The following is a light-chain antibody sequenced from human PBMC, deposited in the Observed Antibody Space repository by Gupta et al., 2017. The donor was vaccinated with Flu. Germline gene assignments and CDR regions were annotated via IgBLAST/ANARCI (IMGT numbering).Light chain of an antibody. Sequence: GNISSSGNSRDVGCYKYVSWHQHHPGKAHNLMIYDVSKRPSGVPDRFSGSKSDNTASLTISGPQEEDEADYYCFSYAGSATWVFGGGTKLTVL. V-gene: IGLV2-11*01. CDR3: FSYAGSATWV. CDR1: SRDVGCYKY. CDR2: DVS. J-gene: IGLJ3*02.